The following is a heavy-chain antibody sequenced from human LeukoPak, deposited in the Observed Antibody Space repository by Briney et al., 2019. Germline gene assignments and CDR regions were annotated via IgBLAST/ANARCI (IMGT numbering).Heavy chain of an antibody. CDR2: FDPEDGET. Sequence: ASVKVSCKVSGYTLTELSMRWVRQAPGKGLEWMGGFDPEDGETIYAQKFQGRVTMTEDTSTDTAYMELSSLRSEDTAVYYCATFLYSGYVQPFDYWGQGTLVTVSS. CDR3: ATFLYSGYVQPFDY. D-gene: IGHD5-12*01. J-gene: IGHJ4*02. V-gene: IGHV1-24*01. CDR1: GYTLTELS.